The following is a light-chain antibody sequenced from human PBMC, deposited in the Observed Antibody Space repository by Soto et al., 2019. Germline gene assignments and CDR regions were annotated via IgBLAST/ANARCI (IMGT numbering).Light chain of an antibody. J-gene: IGKJ4*01. CDR2: DAS. CDR1: QSVSRS. CDR3: QQRSNR. Sequence: EIVLTQSPATLSLSPGERAVLSCRASQSVSRSLTWYQHKPGQAPRLLIYDASTRATGIPRRFSGSGSGTDFTRTISSLEPEDFAVYYCQQRSNRFGGGTKVEIK. V-gene: IGKV3-11*01.